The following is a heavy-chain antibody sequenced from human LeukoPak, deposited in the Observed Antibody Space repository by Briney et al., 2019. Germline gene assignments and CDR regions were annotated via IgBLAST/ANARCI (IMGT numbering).Heavy chain of an antibody. D-gene: IGHD3/OR15-3a*01. V-gene: IGHV3-33*01. J-gene: IGHJ1*01. CDR2: IWYDGSNK. CDR1: GFTFGSYD. Sequence: GGSLRLSCAASGFTFGSYDMHWVRQAPGKGLEWVAVIWYDGSNKYYADSVKGRFTISRDISKNTLYLQMNSLRAEDTAVYYCARQGLYDSSDFWTFQHWGQGTLVTVSS. CDR3: ARQGLYDSSDFWTFQH.